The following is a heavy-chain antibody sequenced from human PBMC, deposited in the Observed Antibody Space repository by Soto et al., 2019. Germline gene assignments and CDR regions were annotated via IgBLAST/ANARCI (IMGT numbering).Heavy chain of an antibody. Sequence: GGSLRLSCAASGFTFSSYAMHWVRQAPGKGLEWVAVISYDGSNKYYADSVKGRFTISRDNSKNTLYLQMNSLRAEDTAVYYCARDGSIAARPDYYGMDVWGQGTTVTVSS. CDR3: ARDGSIAARPDYYGMDV. V-gene: IGHV3-30-3*01. D-gene: IGHD6-6*01. CDR1: GFTFSSYA. J-gene: IGHJ6*02. CDR2: ISYDGSNK.